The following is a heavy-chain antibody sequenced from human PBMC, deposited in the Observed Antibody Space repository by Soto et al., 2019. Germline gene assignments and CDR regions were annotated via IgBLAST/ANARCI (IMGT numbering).Heavy chain of an antibody. V-gene: IGHV1-8*01. CDR2: MNPNSGNT. D-gene: IGHD1-7*01. CDR3: ARGRGTGTKRPRYYYYMDV. J-gene: IGHJ6*03. CDR1: GYTFTSYD. Sequence: QVQLVQSGAEVKKPGASVRVSCKASGYTFTSYDINWWRQAPGQGLGWRGWMNPNSGNTGYAQKFQGRVTMTRNTSISTAYMELSSLRSEDTAVYYCARGRGTGTKRPRYYYYMDVWGKGTTVTVSS.